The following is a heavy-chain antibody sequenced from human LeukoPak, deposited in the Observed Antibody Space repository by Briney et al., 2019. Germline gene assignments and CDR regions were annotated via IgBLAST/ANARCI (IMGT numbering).Heavy chain of an antibody. CDR2: IDHTGST. V-gene: IGHV4-59*08. D-gene: IGHD3-9*01. CDR3: ARSRWSSPYGISRRDYRNDAFDI. Sequence: SETLSLTCTVSDDSITIYYWTWIRQPPGKGLEWIGYIDHTGSTNYNPSLKSRVTISVDTSKNQFSLKLSSVTAADTAVYYCARSRWSSPYGISRRDYRNDAFDIWGQGTMVTVSS. CDR1: DDSITIYY. J-gene: IGHJ3*02.